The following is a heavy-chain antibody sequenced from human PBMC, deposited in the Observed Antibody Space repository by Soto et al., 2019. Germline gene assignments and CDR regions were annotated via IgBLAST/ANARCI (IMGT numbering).Heavy chain of an antibody. CDR1: GGSFSGYY. V-gene: IGHV4-34*01. J-gene: IGHJ6*03. CDR3: ARGIPAAMPGYYYYYMDV. Sequence: QVQLQQWGAGLLKPSGTLSLTCAVYGGSFSGYYWSWIRQPPGKGLEWIGEINHSGSTNYNPSLKSRVTIAVDTSKNQFSLKLSSVTAADTAVYYCARGIPAAMPGYYYYYMDVWGKGTTVTVSS. D-gene: IGHD2-2*01. CDR2: INHSGST.